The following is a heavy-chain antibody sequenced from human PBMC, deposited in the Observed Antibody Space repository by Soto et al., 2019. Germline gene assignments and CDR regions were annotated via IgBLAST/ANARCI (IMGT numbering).Heavy chain of an antibody. Sequence: QIILKGSGPTLVKPTQSVTLSCTFCGFSFWAGKVSEGWIRQPPGKALEWLALIYWNDDRRYSPSRKSRLTITKDTSKNQVFLTMTNMDPVDTATYYCVTGSFPNWFDPWGQGTLVTVSS. V-gene: IGHV2-5*01. CDR3: VTGSFPNWFDP. CDR2: IYWNDDR. J-gene: IGHJ5*02. CDR1: GFSFWAGKVS. D-gene: IGHD3-10*01.